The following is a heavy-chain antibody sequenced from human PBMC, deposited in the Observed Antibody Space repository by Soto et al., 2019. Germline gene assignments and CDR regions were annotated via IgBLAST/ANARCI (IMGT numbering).Heavy chain of an antibody. CDR2: INPSGGST. CDR1: GYTFTTYY. Sequence: QVQLVQSGAEVKKPGASVKVSCETSGYTFTTYYMHWVRRAPGQGLEWMGMINPSGGSTSYAQKVQGRVTMTRDTSIRTIYMELSSLRFDDTAIYYCARRAYNYANMYVWGQGTTVTVSS. J-gene: IGHJ6*02. CDR3: ARRAYNYANMYV. V-gene: IGHV1-46*01. D-gene: IGHD5-18*01.